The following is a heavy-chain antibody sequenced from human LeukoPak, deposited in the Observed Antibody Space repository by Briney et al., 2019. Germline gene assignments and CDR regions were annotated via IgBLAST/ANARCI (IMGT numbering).Heavy chain of an antibody. D-gene: IGHD3-3*01. CDR2: IYYSGST. Sequence: SETLSLTCTVSGGSISSGDYYWSWIRQPPGKGLEWIGYIYYSGSTNYNPSLKSRVTISVDTSKNQFSLKLSSVTAADTAVYYCARSSWGLWSGYYRDWFDPWGQGTLVTVSS. CDR3: ARSSWGLWSGYYRDWFDP. CDR1: GGSISSGDYY. J-gene: IGHJ5*02. V-gene: IGHV4-61*08.